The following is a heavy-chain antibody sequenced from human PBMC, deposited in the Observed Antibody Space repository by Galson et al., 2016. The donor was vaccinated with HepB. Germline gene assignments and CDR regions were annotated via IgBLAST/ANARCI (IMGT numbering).Heavy chain of an antibody. D-gene: IGHD3-9*01. Sequence: SLRLSCAASGFTFRSYAMSWVRQAPGKGPEWVSAISDSGGSTYYADSVKGRFTISRDNSKNTVYLQMNSLRAEDTAVYYCVKADPRGTLRYFDWLLVGGDYWVQGTLFTVSS. J-gene: IGHJ4*02. V-gene: IGHV3-23*01. CDR2: ISDSGGST. CDR1: GFTFRSYA. CDR3: VKADPRGTLRYFDWLLVGGDY.